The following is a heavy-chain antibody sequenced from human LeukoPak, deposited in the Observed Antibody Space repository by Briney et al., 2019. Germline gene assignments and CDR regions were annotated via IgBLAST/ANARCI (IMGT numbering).Heavy chain of an antibody. CDR3: ARDQDGD. CDR2: ISYDGNNE. D-gene: IGHD2-15*01. Sequence: GGSLRLSCAASGFTFSTYTMHWVRQTPDKRLEWVAAISYDGNNENYAESVKGRFTVSRDNSKNTLYLQMSSLSAGDTAMYYCARDQDGDWGQGTLVTVSS. V-gene: IGHV3-30*04. CDR1: GFTFSTYT. J-gene: IGHJ4*02.